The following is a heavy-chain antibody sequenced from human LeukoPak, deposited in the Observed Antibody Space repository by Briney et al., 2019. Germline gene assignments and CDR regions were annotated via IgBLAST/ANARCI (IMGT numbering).Heavy chain of an antibody. CDR2: ISVYTANT. CDR1: GYTFTNYG. D-gene: IGHD4-17*01. Sequence: ASVTVSCKASGYTFTNYGISWVRQAPGQGLEWMGWISVYTANTYYAQKFQARVTMTTDTSTSTAYMELRSLRSDDTAVYYCAKDRGWQYADYDTVAVEHWGQGTLVTVSS. CDR3: AKDRGWQYADYDTVAVEH. V-gene: IGHV1-18*01. J-gene: IGHJ4*02.